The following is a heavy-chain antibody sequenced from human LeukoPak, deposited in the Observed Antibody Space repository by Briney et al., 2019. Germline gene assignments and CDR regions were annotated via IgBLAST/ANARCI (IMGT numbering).Heavy chain of an antibody. D-gene: IGHD3-22*01. CDR1: GGSISSYY. CDR3: ARGPPQTYYDGSGYYYFDY. Sequence: TSSETLSLTCTVSGGSISSYYWSWIRQPAGKGLEWIGRIYTSGSTNYNPSLKSRVTISTDTSKNQFSLKLSSVTAADTAVYYCARGPPQTYYDGSGYYYFDYWGQGTLVTVSS. J-gene: IGHJ4*02. V-gene: IGHV4-4*07. CDR2: IYTSGST.